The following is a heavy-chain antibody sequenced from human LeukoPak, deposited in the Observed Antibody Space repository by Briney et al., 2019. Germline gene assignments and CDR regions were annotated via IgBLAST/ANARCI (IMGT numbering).Heavy chain of an antibody. CDR2: IIPILGIA. CDR1: GGTFSSYA. V-gene: IGHV1-69*04. Sequence: PGASVKVSCKASGGTFSSYAISWVRQAPGQGLEWMGRIIPILGIANYAQKFQGRVTITADKSTSTAYMELSSLRSEDTAVYYCARIFQLLYLGGNDAFDIWGQGTMVTVSS. D-gene: IGHD2-2*02. CDR3: ARIFQLLYLGGNDAFDI. J-gene: IGHJ3*02.